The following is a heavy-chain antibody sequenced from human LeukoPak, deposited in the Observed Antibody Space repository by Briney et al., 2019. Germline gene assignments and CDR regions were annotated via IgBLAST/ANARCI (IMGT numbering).Heavy chain of an antibody. D-gene: IGHD5-18*01. J-gene: IGHJ6*03. CDR2: IYTSGST. Sequence: SETLSLTCTVSGGSISSYYWSWIRQPAGKGLEWIGRIYTSGSTNYNPSLKSRVTISVDTSKNQFSLKLSSVTAADTAVYYCARDRPRLRGYSYGYYYYMDVWGKGTTVTVSS. CDR3: ARDRPRLRGYSYGYYYYMDV. V-gene: IGHV4-4*07. CDR1: GGSISSYY.